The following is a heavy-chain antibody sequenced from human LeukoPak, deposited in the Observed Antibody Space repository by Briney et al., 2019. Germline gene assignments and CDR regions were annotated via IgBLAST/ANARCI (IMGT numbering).Heavy chain of an antibody. CDR3: ARSVIAVAGYDAFDI. V-gene: IGHV3-48*02. J-gene: IGHJ3*02. Sequence: GGSLRLSCAAPGFTFSAYSMNWVRQAPGKGLDWVSYISSRSFTIYYADSVKGRFTISRDNAKNSLYLEMNSLRDEDTAVYYCARSVIAVAGYDAFDIWGQGTVVTVSS. CDR1: GFTFSAYS. CDR2: ISSRSFTI. D-gene: IGHD6-19*01.